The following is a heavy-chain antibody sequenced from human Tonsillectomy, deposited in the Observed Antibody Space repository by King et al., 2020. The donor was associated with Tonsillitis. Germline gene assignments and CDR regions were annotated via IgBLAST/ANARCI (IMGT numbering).Heavy chain of an antibody. J-gene: IGHJ4*02. CDR3: AKGRPAYSSGWCAAFDY. Sequence: VQLVESGGGLVQPGGSLRLSCAASGFTFNYYTMTWVRQAPGQGLDWVSGISGSGGSTYYADSVKGRFTISRDNSKNMMYLQMNSLRTEDTAVYYCAKGRPAYSSGWCAAFDYWGQGTLVTVSS. V-gene: IGHV3-23*04. CDR2: ISGSGGST. D-gene: IGHD6-19*01. CDR1: GFTFNYYT.